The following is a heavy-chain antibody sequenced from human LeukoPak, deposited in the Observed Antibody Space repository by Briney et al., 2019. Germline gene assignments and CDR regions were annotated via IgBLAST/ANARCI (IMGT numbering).Heavy chain of an antibody. V-gene: IGHV5-51*01. Sequence: GESLKISCKGSGYSFTSYWIGWVRQMPGKGLEWMGIIYPGDSDTRYSPSFQGQVTISADKSISTAYLQWSSLKASDTAMYYCARGLVKVWLAQGGYYFDYWGQGTLVTVSS. CDR2: IYPGDSDT. D-gene: IGHD6-19*01. CDR1: GYSFTSYW. J-gene: IGHJ4*02. CDR3: ARGLVKVWLAQGGYYFDY.